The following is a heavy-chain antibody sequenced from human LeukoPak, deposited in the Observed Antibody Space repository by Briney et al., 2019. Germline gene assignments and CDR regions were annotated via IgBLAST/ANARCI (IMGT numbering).Heavy chain of an antibody. CDR1: GFTFSSYS. CDR2: KSYDGNNK. D-gene: IGHD2-2*02. CDR3: ARLPGYCSSNSCYKMTIPFDY. J-gene: IGHJ4*02. V-gene: IGHV3-30-3*01. Sequence: GGSLRLSCSASGFTFSSYSMHWVRQAPGKGLEWVAVKSYDGNNKYDADSVKGRFTISRDNSKNTLYLQMNSLRAEDTAVYYCARLPGYCSSNSCYKMTIPFDYWGQGTLVTVSS.